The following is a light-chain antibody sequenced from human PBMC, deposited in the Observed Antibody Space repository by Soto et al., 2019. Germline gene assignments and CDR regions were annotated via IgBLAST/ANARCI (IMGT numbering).Light chain of an antibody. J-gene: IGKJ3*01. CDR2: PAS. Sequence: DIQITQAQSSLSASVGDTVTLTCRASQSYDNYLKWYQQKPGKAPVLRIYPASTLQSGVPSRFSASGSGTDFTLTISSLQPEGFATYCCRQDLRLSLTFGAGTNVDI. CDR1: QSYDNY. V-gene: IGKV1-39*01. CDR3: RQDLRLSLT.